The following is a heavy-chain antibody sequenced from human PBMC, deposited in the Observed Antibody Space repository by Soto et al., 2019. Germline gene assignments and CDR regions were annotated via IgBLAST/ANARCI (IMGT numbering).Heavy chain of an antibody. CDR3: ARDRGVIAAAGQRRNYNWFDP. CDR2: INAGNGNT. J-gene: IGHJ5*02. Sequence: GASVKVSGKASGYTFTSYAMHWVRQAPGQRLEWMGWINAGNGNTKYSQKFQGRVTITRDTSASTAYMELSSLRSEDTAVYYCARDRGVIAAAGQRRNYNWFDPWGQGTLVTVSS. D-gene: IGHD6-13*01. CDR1: GYTFTSYA. V-gene: IGHV1-3*01.